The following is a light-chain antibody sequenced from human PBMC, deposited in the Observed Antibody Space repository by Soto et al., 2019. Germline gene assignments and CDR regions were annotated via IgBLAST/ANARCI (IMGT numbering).Light chain of an antibody. CDR3: QQYHNWPPYT. V-gene: IGKV3-15*01. J-gene: IGKJ2*01. Sequence: EIVMTQSPATLSVSPGERATLSCRASQSVSSNLAWFQQKPGQAPRLLIYDASTRATEIPARFSGSGSGTEFTLTISSLQSEDFAVYYCQQYHNWPPYTFGQGTKLEIK. CDR1: QSVSSN. CDR2: DAS.